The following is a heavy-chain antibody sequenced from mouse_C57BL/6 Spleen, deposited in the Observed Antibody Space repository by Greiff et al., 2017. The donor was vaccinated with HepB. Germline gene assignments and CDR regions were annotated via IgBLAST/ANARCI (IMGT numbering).Heavy chain of an antibody. Sequence: VQLQQSGAELVKPGASVKISCKASGYAFSSYWMNWVKQRPGKGLEWIGQIYPGDGDTNYNGKFKGKATLTADKSSSTAYMQLSSLTSEDSAVYFCARGRWLLRNYAMDYWGQGTSVTVSS. CDR1: GYAFSSYW. V-gene: IGHV1-80*01. J-gene: IGHJ4*01. CDR3: ARGRWLLRNYAMDY. CDR2: IYPGDGDT. D-gene: IGHD2-3*01.